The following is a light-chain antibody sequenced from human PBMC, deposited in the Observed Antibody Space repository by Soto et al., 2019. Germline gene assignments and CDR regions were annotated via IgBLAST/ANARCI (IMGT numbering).Light chain of an antibody. V-gene: IGKV1-5*03. J-gene: IGKJ3*01. Sequence: DIQMTQSPSPLSASVGDRVTITCRASQSIDMWLAWYQQKPGKAPNLLIYRASSLQSGVPSRFSGSGYGTEVPLTISTLQPDDLESYYFQHYKSLFGFGRGTKVDI. CDR1: QSIDMW. CDR3: QHYKSLFG. CDR2: RAS.